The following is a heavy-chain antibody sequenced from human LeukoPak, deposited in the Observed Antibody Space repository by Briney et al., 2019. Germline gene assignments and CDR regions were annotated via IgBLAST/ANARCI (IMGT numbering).Heavy chain of an antibody. D-gene: IGHD3-9*01. CDR1: GFTFSSYW. Sequence: GGSLTLSCTASGFTFSSYWMHWVRHAPGEGLVWVSRINSDGSSTSYADSVKGRFTISTDDAKNTLYLQMNSLRAEDTAVYYCARVMAYFDWLPQGGSIDNWGQGTLVTVSS. CDR3: ARVMAYFDWLPQGGSIDN. CDR2: INSDGSST. J-gene: IGHJ4*02. V-gene: IGHV3-74*01.